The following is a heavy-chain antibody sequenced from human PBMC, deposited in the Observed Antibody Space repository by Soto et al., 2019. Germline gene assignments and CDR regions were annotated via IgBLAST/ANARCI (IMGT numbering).Heavy chain of an antibody. J-gene: IGHJ3*02. Sequence: AASVKVSCKASGGTFTSYDISWVRQATGQGLEWMGGMIPIFGTANYAQKFQGRVTITADTSISTAYMELSSLRSEDTAVYYCVWFGELVETGEAFDIWGQGTMDTVSS. CDR1: GGTFTSYD. CDR3: VWFGELVETGEAFDI. V-gene: IGHV1-69*06. CDR2: MIPIFGTA. D-gene: IGHD3-10*01.